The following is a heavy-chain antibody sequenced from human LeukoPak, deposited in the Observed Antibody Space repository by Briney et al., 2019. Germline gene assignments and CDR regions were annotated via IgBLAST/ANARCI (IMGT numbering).Heavy chain of an antibody. Sequence: GASVKVSCKASGYTFTGYYMHRVRQAPGQGLEWMGWINPNSGGTNYAQKFQGRVTMTRDTSISTAYMELSRLRSDDTAVYYCARGHPYYYDSSGYYYLPETDYWGQGTLVTVSS. V-gene: IGHV1-2*02. CDR1: GYTFTGYY. J-gene: IGHJ4*02. CDR3: ARGHPYYYDSSGYYYLPETDY. D-gene: IGHD3-22*01. CDR2: INPNSGGT.